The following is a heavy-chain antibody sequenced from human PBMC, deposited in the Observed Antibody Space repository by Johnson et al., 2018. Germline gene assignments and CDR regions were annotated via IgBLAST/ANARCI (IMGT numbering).Heavy chain of an antibody. Sequence: VQLVESGGGVVQPGRSLRLSCAASGFTVSTSFMSWVRQAPGKGLEWVSLIYSGDTTYYADSVKGRFTISSDTSKNTLFLQMNSLRVEDTAMYYCARDLNGFPDWGQGTLVTVSS. D-gene: IGHD5-24*01. V-gene: IGHV3-53*01. CDR2: IYSGDTT. J-gene: IGHJ4*02. CDR1: GFTVSTSF. CDR3: ARDLNGFPD.